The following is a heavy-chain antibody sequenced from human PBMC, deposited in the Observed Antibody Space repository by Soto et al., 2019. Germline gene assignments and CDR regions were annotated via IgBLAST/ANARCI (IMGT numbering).Heavy chain of an antibody. CDR1: GGSVSSGSYY. CDR3: ARYCSSTSCHFGAFDI. V-gene: IGHV4-61*01. D-gene: IGHD2-2*01. CDR2: IYYSGST. J-gene: IGHJ3*02. Sequence: PSETLSLTCTVSGGSVSSGSYYWCWIRQPPAKGLEWIGYIYYSGSTNYNPSLKSRVTISVDTSKNQFSLKLSSVTAADTAVYYCARYCSSTSCHFGAFDICGQGXMVTVSS.